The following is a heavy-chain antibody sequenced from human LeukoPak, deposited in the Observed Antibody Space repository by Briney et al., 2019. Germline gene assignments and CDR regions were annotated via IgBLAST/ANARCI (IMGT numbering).Heavy chain of an antibody. D-gene: IGHD1-1*01. CDR2: ISGDGADT. J-gene: IGHJ4*02. Sequence: PGGSLRLSCAASGFTFDHFAMHWVRQAPGKGLEWVSLISGDGADTYYADSVKGRFTMSRDNSRNSLYLQMNSPRTEDTAFYYCTKDWMGWYFDYWGQGSLVTVSS. V-gene: IGHV3-43*02. CDR3: TKDWMGWYFDY. CDR1: GFTFDHFA.